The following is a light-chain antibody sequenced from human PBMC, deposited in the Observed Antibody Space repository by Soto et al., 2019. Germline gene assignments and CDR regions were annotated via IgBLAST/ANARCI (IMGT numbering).Light chain of an antibody. CDR1: QSVSSN. V-gene: IGKV3-20*01. Sequence: EIVMTQSPATLSVSPGERATLSCRASQSVSSNLAWYQQKPGQAPRLLIYGAFSRTTDVPDGFSGSESGTDFTLNIDTLAPDDSAVYYCQQYSTSPRTFGQGTKVEVK. CDR2: GAF. CDR3: QQYSTSPRT. J-gene: IGKJ1*01.